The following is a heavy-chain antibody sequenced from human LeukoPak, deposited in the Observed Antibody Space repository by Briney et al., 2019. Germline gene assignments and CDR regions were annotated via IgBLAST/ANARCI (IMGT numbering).Heavy chain of an antibody. CDR3: ALGAGYYYYGMDV. Sequence: PGGSLRLSCAASGFTFSSYSMNWVRQAPGKGLEWVSYISSSSSTIYYADSVKGRFTISRDNAKNSLYLQMNSLRAEDTAVYYCALGAGYYYYGMDVWGQGTTVTVSS. CDR1: GFTFSSYS. V-gene: IGHV3-48*01. J-gene: IGHJ6*02. CDR2: ISSSSSTI. D-gene: IGHD6-13*01.